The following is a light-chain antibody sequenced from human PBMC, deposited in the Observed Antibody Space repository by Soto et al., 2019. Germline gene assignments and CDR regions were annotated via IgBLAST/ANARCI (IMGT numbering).Light chain of an antibody. V-gene: IGKV1-39*01. CDR3: QQSYNMPS. Sequence: EIPLTQSPSSLAASVGGRLTLTCRASRNVSIYLNWYQHKPGKGPTLLIHATSNLQIGVPSRFSGSGSGTEFILTISSLEPEDFGTYYCQQSYNMPSFGQGTRLEIK. J-gene: IGKJ5*01. CDR1: RNVSIY. CDR2: ATS.